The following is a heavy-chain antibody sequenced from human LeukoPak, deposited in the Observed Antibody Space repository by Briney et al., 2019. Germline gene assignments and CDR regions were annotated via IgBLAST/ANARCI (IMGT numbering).Heavy chain of an antibody. CDR2: ISGSNGNT. D-gene: IGHD1-26*01. CDR3: ARSGRGTYYYFDL. CDR1: GYTFTSYG. V-gene: IGHV1-18*01. Sequence: ASVKVSCKASGYTFTSYGISWARQAPGQGLEWMGWISGSNGNTKYAQKFQGRVTMTTDTSTGTAYMDLRNLRFDDTAVYFCARSGRGTYYYFDLWGQGTLITVSS. J-gene: IGHJ4*01.